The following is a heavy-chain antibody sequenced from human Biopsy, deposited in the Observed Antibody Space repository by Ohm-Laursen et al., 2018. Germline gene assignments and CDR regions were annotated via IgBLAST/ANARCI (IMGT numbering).Heavy chain of an antibody. Sequence: SQTLSLTWAVYGGSFSDYYWAWLRQPPGKGLEWIGSIYNTETTFYNPSLKSRVTISVDTSTNQFSLKVSSVTAADTALYFCARHPTGFWFDPWGHGTLVTVSS. CDR3: ARHPTGFWFDP. CDR1: GGSFSDYY. CDR2: IYNTETT. V-gene: IGHV4-34*01. J-gene: IGHJ5*02.